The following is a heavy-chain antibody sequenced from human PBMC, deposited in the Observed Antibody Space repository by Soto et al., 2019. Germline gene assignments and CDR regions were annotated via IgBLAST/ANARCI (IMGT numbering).Heavy chain of an antibody. D-gene: IGHD2-21*02. V-gene: IGHV1-18*01. J-gene: IGHJ5*02. Sequence: ASVKVSCKASGYTFTSYGISWVRQAPGQGLEWMGWISAYNGNTNYAQKLQGRVTMTTDTSTSTAYMELRSLRSDDTAVYYCARDIVVVTAIGSGFDPWGQGTLVTVSS. CDR1: GYTFTSYG. CDR3: ARDIVVVTAIGSGFDP. CDR2: ISAYNGNT.